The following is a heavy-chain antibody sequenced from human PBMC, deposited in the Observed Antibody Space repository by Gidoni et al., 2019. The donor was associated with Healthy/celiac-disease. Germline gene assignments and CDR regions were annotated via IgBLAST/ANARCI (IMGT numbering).Heavy chain of an antibody. Sequence: EVQLVESGGGLIQPGGSLRLSCAASGFTVSSNYMSWVRQAPGKGLEWVSVIYSGGSTYYADSVKGRFTISRDNSKNTLYLQMNSLRAEDTAVYYCARRITFGGVIVPNYDAFDIWGQGTMVTVSS. D-gene: IGHD3-16*02. V-gene: IGHV3-53*01. CDR1: GFTVSSNY. J-gene: IGHJ3*02. CDR2: IYSGGST. CDR3: ARRITFGGVIVPNYDAFDI.